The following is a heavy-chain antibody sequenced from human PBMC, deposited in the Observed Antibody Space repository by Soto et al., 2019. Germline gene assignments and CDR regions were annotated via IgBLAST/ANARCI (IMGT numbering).Heavy chain of an antibody. CDR1: GGAISYYY. J-gene: IGHJ4*02. D-gene: IGHD3-10*01. Sequence: AETLSLTCTVSGGAISYYYCNFIRHPAGKGLEWIVRIYSSGSTNYNPSLKSRVSMSIDTSKNQFSLKVRAVTAADTAVYYCARDYGSGSYYTFDYWGQGTQVTVSS. V-gene: IGHV4-4*07. CDR3: ARDYGSGSYYTFDY. CDR2: IYSSGST.